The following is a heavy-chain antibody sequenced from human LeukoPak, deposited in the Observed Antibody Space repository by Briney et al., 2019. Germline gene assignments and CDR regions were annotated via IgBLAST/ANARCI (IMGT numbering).Heavy chain of an antibody. CDR3: TTVGNFWSGYPVDY. CDR2: IRSKAYGGTT. J-gene: IGHJ4*02. CDR1: GFTFGDYA. V-gene: IGHV3-49*04. D-gene: IGHD3-3*01. Sequence: GGSLRLSCTASGFTFGDYAMSWVRQAPGKGLEWVGFIRSKAYGGTTEYAASVKGRFTISRDDSKSIAYLQMNSLKTEDTAVYYCTTVGNFWSGYPVDYWGQGTLVTVSS.